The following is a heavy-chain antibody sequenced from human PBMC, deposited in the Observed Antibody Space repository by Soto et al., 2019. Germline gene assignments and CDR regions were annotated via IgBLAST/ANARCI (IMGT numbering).Heavy chain of an antibody. D-gene: IGHD2-15*01. J-gene: IGHJ6*02. CDR3: ARDLSHCTGGRCYSLNGLDV. V-gene: IGHV3-30-3*01. CDR2: ISYDGNNK. Sequence: QVQLVESGGGMVQPERSLRLSCAASGFTFSNYAMHWVRQAPGKGLEWVAIISYDGNNKFYAESVRGRFTISRDNSKNTLFLEMNSLRTEDTAGYYCARDLSHCTGGRCYSLNGLDVWGQGTTVTVSS. CDR1: GFTFSNYA.